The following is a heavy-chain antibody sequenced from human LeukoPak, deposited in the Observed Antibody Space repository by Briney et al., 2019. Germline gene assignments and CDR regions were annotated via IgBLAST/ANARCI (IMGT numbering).Heavy chain of an antibody. CDR3: ATGFSYSSSWYSVPYYYGMDV. V-gene: IGHV3-23*01. J-gene: IGHJ6*02. CDR2: ISGSGGST. D-gene: IGHD6-13*01. Sequence: HPGGSLRLSCAASGFTFSSYAMSWVRQAPGKGLEWVSAISGSGGSTYYADSVKGRFTISRDNSKNTLYLQMNSLRAEDTAVYYCATGFSYSSSWYSVPYYYGMDVWGQGTTVTVSS. CDR1: GFTFSSYA.